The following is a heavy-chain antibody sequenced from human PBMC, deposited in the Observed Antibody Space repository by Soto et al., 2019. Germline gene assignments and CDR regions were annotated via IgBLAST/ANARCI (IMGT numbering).Heavy chain of an antibody. CDR3: ARAGTMVRELYYFDY. Sequence: QVQLQESGPGLVKPSQTLSLTCTVSGGSISSGGYYWSWIRQHPGKGLEWIGYIYYSGSTYYNPSLKSRVTTSVDTSKNQVSRKLSSVTAANTAVYYCARAGTMVRELYYFDYWGEGTLVIVSS. V-gene: IGHV4-31*03. D-gene: IGHD3-10*01. CDR1: GGSISSGGYY. CDR2: IYYSGST. J-gene: IGHJ4*02.